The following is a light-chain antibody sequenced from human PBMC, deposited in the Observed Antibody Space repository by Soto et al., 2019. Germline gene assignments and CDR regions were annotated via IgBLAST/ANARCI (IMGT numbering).Light chain of an antibody. Sequence: ISDVGAYNYVSWYQQHPGKAPKLMTYDVSKRPSGVPDRFSGSKSGNTASLTISGLQAEDEADYYCCSYADNYSYVFGTGTKVTVL. CDR1: ISDVGAYNY. V-gene: IGLV2-11*01. J-gene: IGLJ1*01. CDR2: DVS. CDR3: CSYADNYSYV.